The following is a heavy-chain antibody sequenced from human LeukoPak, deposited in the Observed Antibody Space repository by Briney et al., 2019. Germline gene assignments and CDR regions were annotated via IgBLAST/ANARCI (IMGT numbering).Heavy chain of an antibody. D-gene: IGHD1-26*01. V-gene: IGHV4-39*01. CDR3: ASPTPHSGSPPPFDY. Sequence: PSETLSLTCTVSGGSISSSSYYWGWIRQPPGKGLEWIGSIYYSGSAYYNPSLKSRVTISVDTSKNQFSLKLSSVTAADTAVYYCASPTPHSGSPPPFDYWGQGTLVTVSS. CDR1: GGSISSSSYY. CDR2: IYYSGSA. J-gene: IGHJ4*02.